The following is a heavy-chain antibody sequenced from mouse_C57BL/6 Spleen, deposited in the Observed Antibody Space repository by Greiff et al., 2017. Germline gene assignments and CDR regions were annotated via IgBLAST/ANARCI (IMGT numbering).Heavy chain of an antibody. CDR1: GYAFTNYL. CDR3: ASSYYYDYAMDY. CDR2: INPGSGGT. V-gene: IGHV1-54*01. D-gene: IGHD1-1*01. J-gene: IGHJ4*01. Sequence: VQVVESGAELVRPGTSVKVSCKASGYAFTNYLIEWVKQRPGQGLEWIGVINPGSGGTNYNEKFKGKATLTADKSSSTAYMQLSSLTSEDSAVYFGASSYYYDYAMDYWGQGTSVTVSS.